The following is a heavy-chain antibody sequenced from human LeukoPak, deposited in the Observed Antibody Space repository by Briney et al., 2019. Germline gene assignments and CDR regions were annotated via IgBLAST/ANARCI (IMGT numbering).Heavy chain of an antibody. Sequence: GGSLRLSCAASGFTFSSYAKTWVRQAPSKGLEWVSVMSGSGGSTYYADSVNGRFTISRDNSKNTMYLQTNSLRAEDTAVYYCAKEGVVTSTCCDFWGWGPRVIVSA. V-gene: IGHV3-23*01. CDR2: MSGSGGST. D-gene: IGHD2-15*01. J-gene: IGHJ4*02. CDR3: AKEGVVTSTCCDF. CDR1: GFTFSSYA.